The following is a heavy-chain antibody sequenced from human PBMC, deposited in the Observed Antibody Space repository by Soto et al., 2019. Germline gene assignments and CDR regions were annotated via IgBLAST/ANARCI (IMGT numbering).Heavy chain of an antibody. D-gene: IGHD3-9*01. CDR3: SRADFYDILTGYIFDY. J-gene: IGHJ4*02. CDR2: IYYSGST. Sequence: SETLSLTCTVSVGSISSYYWSWIRQPPGKGLEWIGYIYYSGSTNYNPSLTSRVPISVDTSKNQFSLKLSSVTAADTAVYYCSRADFYDILTGYIFDYWGQGTLVTVSS. V-gene: IGHV4-59*01. CDR1: VGSISSYY.